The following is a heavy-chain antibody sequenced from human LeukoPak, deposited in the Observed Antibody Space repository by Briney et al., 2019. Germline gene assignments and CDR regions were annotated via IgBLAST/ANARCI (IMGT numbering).Heavy chain of an antibody. Sequence: SETLSLTCAVSGGSISSNTWWSGVRQPPGKGREGIGEIYHIGSTNYNPSLNSPVTISVDKSMNQFSLKLSSVTAADTAVYYCARDSVAAIGAGYYYYGMDVWGQGTTVTVSS. V-gene: IGHV4-4*02. D-gene: IGHD6-6*01. CDR3: ARDSVAAIGAGYYYYGMDV. CDR1: GGSISSNTW. CDR2: IYHIGST. J-gene: IGHJ6*02.